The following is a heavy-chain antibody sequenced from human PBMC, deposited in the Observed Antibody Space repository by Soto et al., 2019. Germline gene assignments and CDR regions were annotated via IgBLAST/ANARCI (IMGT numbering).Heavy chain of an antibody. CDR3: IQSRCGGDCLQSYASYYYYGMDV. CDR2: IYWDDDK. D-gene: IGHD2-21*02. V-gene: IGHV2-5*02. J-gene: IGHJ6*02. Sequence: QITLKESGPTLVKPTQTLTLTCTFSAFSLSTGGVGVGWIRQPPGKALEWLALIYWDDDKRYSPCLRSRLTITKYTSKNQVVLTMTHMDPVDTATYYCIQSRCGGDCLQSYASYYYYGMDVWGQGTTVTVSS. CDR1: AFSLSTGGVG.